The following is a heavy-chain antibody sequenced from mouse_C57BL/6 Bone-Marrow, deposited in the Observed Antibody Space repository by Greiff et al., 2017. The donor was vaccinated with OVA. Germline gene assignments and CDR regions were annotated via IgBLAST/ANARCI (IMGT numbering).Heavy chain of an antibody. D-gene: IGHD1-1*01. CDR3: AKSYYFDY. J-gene: IGHJ2*01. Sequence: VQLQQSGAELARPGASVKMSCKASGYTFTSYTMHWVKQRPGQGLEWIGYINPSSGYTKYNQKFKDKATLTADKSSSTAYMQLSSLTSEDSAVYYFAKSYYFDYWGQGTTLTVSS. CDR1: GYTFTSYT. CDR2: INPSSGYT. V-gene: IGHV1-4*01.